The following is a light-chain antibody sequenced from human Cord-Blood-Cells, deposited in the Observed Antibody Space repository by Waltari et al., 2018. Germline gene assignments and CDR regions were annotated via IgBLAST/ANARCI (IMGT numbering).Light chain of an antibody. CDR2: EEN. J-gene: IGLJ2*01. V-gene: IGLV6-57*02. CDR1: SGSIASNY. CDR3: QSYDSSNHVV. Sequence: NFMLTQPHSVSESPGKTVTISCTGSSGSIASNYVQWYPQRPGSAPTTVIYEENQRPSGVPDRFSGSIDSSSNSASLTISGLKTEYEADYYCQSYDSSNHVVFGGGTKLTVL.